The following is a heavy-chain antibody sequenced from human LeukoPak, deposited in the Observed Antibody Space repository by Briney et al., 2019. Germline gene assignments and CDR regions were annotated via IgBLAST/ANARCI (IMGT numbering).Heavy chain of an antibody. CDR1: GGSISSSNW. CDR3: ATPKGQWLVRGGVNAFDI. J-gene: IGHJ3*02. V-gene: IGHV4-4*02. Sequence: PSGTLSLTCAVSGGSISSSNWWSWVRQPPGKGLEWIGEIYHSGSTNYNPSLKSRVTISVDKSKNQFSLKLSSVTAADTAVYYCATPKGQWLVRGGVNAFDIWGQGTMVTVSS. D-gene: IGHD6-19*01. CDR2: IYHSGST.